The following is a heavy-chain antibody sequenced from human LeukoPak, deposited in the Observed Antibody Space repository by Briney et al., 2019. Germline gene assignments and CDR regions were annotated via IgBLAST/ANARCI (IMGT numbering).Heavy chain of an antibody. D-gene: IGHD3-3*01. J-gene: IGHJ4*02. V-gene: IGHV3-23*01. CDR3: AKANDFWSGYANFDY. Sequence: PGGSLRLSCAASGFTFSSYAMSWVRQAPGKGLEWVSAISGSGGSTYYADSVKGRFTISRDNSKNTLYLQMNSLRAEDTAVYYCAKANDFWSGYANFDYWGQGTLVTVSS. CDR2: ISGSGGST. CDR1: GFTFSSYA.